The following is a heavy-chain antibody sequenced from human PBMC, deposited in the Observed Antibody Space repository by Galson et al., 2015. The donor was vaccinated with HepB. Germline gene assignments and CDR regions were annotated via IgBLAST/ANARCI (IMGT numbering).Heavy chain of an antibody. CDR2: IWYDGSNK. D-gene: IGHD5-18*01. Sequence: SLRLSCAASGFTFSSYGMHWVRQAPGKGLEWVAVIWYDGSNKYYADSVKGRFTISRDNSKNTLYLQVNSLRAEDTAVYYCAKAIRTPMASYYFHYWGLGTLVTVSS. V-gene: IGHV3-33*06. CDR1: GFTFSSYG. J-gene: IGHJ4*02. CDR3: AKAIRTPMASYYFHY.